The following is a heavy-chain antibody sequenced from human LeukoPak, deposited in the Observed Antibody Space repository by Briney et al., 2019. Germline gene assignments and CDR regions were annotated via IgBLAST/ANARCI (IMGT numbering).Heavy chain of an antibody. J-gene: IGHJ5*02. CDR1: GFTFSSYA. Sequence: GGSLRLSCTASGFTFSSYAMTWVRQAPGKGLEWVSGISGSATSTYYADSVKGRFTISRDNSKNTLYLQMNSLRAEDTAVYYCAGNQTTVTKAGWFDPWGQGTLVTVSS. D-gene: IGHD4-17*01. V-gene: IGHV3-23*01. CDR2: ISGSATST. CDR3: AGNQTTVTKAGWFDP.